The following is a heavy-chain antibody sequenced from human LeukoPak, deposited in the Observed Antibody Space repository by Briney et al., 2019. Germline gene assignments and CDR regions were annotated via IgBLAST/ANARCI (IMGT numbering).Heavy chain of an antibody. D-gene: IGHD6-19*01. V-gene: IGHV3-30-3*01. J-gene: IGHJ4*02. CDR3: ARDRVVESRNGWYGEGY. CDR2: ISYDGSIK. CDR1: GFTFSNYA. Sequence: GGSLRLSCAASGFTFSNYAMHWVRQAPGEGLEWVAGISYDGSIKYYADSVKGRFTISRDNSKNTLFLQMNSLRAEDTAVYYCARDRVVESRNGWYGEGYWGQGSLVTVSS.